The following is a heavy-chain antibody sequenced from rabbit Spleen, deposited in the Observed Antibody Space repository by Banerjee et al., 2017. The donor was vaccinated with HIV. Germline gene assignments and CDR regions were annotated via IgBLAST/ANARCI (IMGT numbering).Heavy chain of an antibody. D-gene: IGHD8-1*01. V-gene: IGHV1S40*01. J-gene: IGHJ6*01. CDR3: ARDSGSSFSSYGMDL. Sequence: QSLEESGGDLVKPGASLTLTCTASGFSFSSSYWICWVRQAPGKGLEWISCIAGSSSGFTYFASWAKGRFTISKTSSTTVTLQMTSLTAADTATYFCARDSGSSFSSYGMDLWGPGTLVTVS. CDR2: IAGSSSGFT. CDR1: GFSFSSSYW.